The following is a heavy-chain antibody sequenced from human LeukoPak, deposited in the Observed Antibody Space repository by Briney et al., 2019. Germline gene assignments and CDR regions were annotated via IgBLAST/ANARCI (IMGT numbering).Heavy chain of an antibody. CDR2: ISYDGSDK. D-gene: IGHD2-2*01. Sequence: AGSLRLSCAASGFTFSYYGMHWVRQAPGKGLEWVALISYDGSDKYYADSVKGRFTISRDNSKNTLYLQMSSLGAEDTALYYCAKRGDCTSTRCYEFDHWGQGTLVTVSS. V-gene: IGHV3-30*18. CDR1: GFTFSYYG. CDR3: AKRGDCTSTRCYEFDH. J-gene: IGHJ4*02.